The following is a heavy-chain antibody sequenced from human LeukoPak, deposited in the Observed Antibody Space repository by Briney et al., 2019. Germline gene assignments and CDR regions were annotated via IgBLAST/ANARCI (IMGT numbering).Heavy chain of an antibody. D-gene: IGHD4-17*01. Sequence: GGSLRLSCAASGFTFSPYAMHWVRQAPGKGLEWVAVISSDGSNKYYADSVKGRFTISRDNSKNTLYLQMNSLRVEDTAVYYCARDDPVTTSSPFDYWGQGTLVTVSS. CDR2: ISSDGSNK. CDR1: GFTFSPYA. J-gene: IGHJ4*02. CDR3: ARDDPVTTSSPFDY. V-gene: IGHV3-30*04.